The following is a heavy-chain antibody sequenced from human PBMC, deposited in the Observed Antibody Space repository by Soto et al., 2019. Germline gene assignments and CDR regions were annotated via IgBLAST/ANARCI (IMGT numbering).Heavy chain of an antibody. V-gene: IGHV3-21*01. Sequence: EVQLVESGGGLVKPGGSLRLSCAASGFTFSSYSMNWVRQAPGKGLEWVSSISSSSSYIYYADSVKGRFTISRDNAKNSLYLQMNSLRAEDTAVYYCARDRGVAVADTGYYYYYGMDVW. CDR3: ARDRGVAVADTGYYYYYGMDV. CDR1: GFTFSSYS. D-gene: IGHD6-19*01. J-gene: IGHJ6*01. CDR2: ISSSSSYI.